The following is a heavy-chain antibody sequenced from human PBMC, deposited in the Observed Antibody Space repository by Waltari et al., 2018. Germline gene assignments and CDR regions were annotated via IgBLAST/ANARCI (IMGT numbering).Heavy chain of an antibody. V-gene: IGHV1-2*02. Sequence: QVQLVQSGAEVKKPGASVKVSCKASGYTFTGYYMHWVRQAPGQGLEWMGWINPNSGGTNYAQKFQGRVTMTRDTSISTAYMELSRLRSDDTAVYYCARDYPMEWELPYFDYWGQGTLVTVSS. J-gene: IGHJ4*02. CDR2: INPNSGGT. D-gene: IGHD1-26*01. CDR3: ARDYPMEWELPYFDY. CDR1: GYTFTGYY.